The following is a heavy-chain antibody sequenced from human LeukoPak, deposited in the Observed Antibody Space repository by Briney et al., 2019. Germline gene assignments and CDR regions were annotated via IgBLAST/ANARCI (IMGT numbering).Heavy chain of an antibody. CDR3: ARERDSSGYSPLDP. J-gene: IGHJ5*02. D-gene: IGHD3-22*01. CDR2: INPNSGGT. CDR1: GYTFTGYY. V-gene: IGHV1-2*02. Sequence: GASVRVPCKTSGYTFTGYYMHWVRQAPGQGLEWMGWINPNSGGTNYAQKFQGRVTMTRDTSISTAYMELSRLRSDDTAVYYCARERDSSGYSPLDPWGQRTLVTFSS.